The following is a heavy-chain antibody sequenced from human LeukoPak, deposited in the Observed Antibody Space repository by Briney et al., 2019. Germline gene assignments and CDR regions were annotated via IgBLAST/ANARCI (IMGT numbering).Heavy chain of an antibody. V-gene: IGHV3-7*01. CDR2: IKQDGSEK. D-gene: IGHD2-21*02. CDR1: GFTFSSYW. Sequence: PGGSLRLSCAASGFTFSSYWMSWVRQAPGKGLEWVANIKQDGSEKYYVDSVKGRFTISRDNAKKSLFLQMNSLRAEDTAIYYCARRYCGGDCYSLYWGQGTLVTVSS. CDR3: ARRYCGGDCYSLY. J-gene: IGHJ4*02.